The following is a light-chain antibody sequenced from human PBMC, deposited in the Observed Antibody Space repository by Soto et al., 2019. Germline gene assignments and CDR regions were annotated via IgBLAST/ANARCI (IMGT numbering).Light chain of an antibody. V-gene: IGKV1-5*01. CDR1: QSISSW. J-gene: IGKJ2*01. CDR3: QQDNSYTYT. CDR2: DAS. Sequence: DIQMTQSPSTLSASVGDRVTITCRASQSISSWLAWYQQKPGKAPKLLIYDASSLESGVPSRFSGSGSGTEFTLTICSLQPDDFATYYCQQDNSYTYTVGQGTK.